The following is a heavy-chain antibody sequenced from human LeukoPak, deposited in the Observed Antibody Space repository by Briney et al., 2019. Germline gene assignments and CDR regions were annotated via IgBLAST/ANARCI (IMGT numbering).Heavy chain of an antibody. D-gene: IGHD4-17*01. CDR1: GFTFSSYS. J-gene: IGHJ4*02. CDR3: SRVPLTTVTTDFDY. Sequence: GGSLRLSCAASGFTFSSYSMNWVRQAPGKGLEWVSSISSSSSYKYYADSVKGRFTISRDNAKNSLYLQMNSLRAEDTAVYYCSRVPLTTVTTDFDYWGQGTLVTVSS. V-gene: IGHV3-21*01. CDR2: ISSSSSYK.